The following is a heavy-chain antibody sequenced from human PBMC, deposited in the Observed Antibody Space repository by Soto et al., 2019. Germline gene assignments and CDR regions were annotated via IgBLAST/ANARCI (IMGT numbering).Heavy chain of an antibody. CDR3: ARQPESTSYFDY. V-gene: IGHV4-39*01. CDR2: VYQSGTT. D-gene: IGHD2-2*01. CDR1: GASISTSSDF. J-gene: IGHJ4*02. Sequence: QLQLQELGPGLVRSSETLSLTCSVSGASISTSSDFWGWIRQAPGKGLEWIGNVYQSGTTRLNPSLKSRVSIFVDRSKNQFSLELNSAIAADRAVYYCARQPESTSYFDYWGQGILVTVSS.